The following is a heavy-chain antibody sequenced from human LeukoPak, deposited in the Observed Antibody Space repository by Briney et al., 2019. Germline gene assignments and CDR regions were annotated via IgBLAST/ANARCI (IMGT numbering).Heavy chain of an antibody. Sequence: GGSLRLSCAASGFTFSSYSMNWVRQAPGKGLEWVSYISSSSSTIYYADSVKGRFTISRDNAKNSLYLQMNSLRAEDTAVYYCARQIGGDSGSGSYRGYYYYMDVWGKGTTVTISS. D-gene: IGHD3-10*01. CDR3: ARQIGGDSGSGSYRGYYYYMDV. CDR1: GFTFSSYS. V-gene: IGHV3-48*04. J-gene: IGHJ6*03. CDR2: ISSSSSTI.